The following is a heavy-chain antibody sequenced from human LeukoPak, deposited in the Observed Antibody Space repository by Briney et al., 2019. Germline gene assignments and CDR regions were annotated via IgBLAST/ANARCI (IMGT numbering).Heavy chain of an antibody. V-gene: IGHV3-23*01. CDR3: AKGKQWELPLDS. Sequence: PGGSLRLSCAASGFTFSSYAMSWVRQAPGKGLEWVSAISNSDDKTYYADSVKGRFTISRDNSKNTLYLQMHSLRVEDTAVYKCAKGKQWELPLDSWGRGPPVTVSS. CDR1: GFTFSSYA. CDR2: ISNSDDKT. D-gene: IGHD1-26*01. J-gene: IGHJ4*02.